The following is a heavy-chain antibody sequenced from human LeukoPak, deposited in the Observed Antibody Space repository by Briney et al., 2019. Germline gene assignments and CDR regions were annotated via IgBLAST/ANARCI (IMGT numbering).Heavy chain of an antibody. CDR3: ARVISYFDL. V-gene: IGHV3-74*01. J-gene: IGHJ4*02. Sequence: GRSLRLSSAASGFTFSRHWMHCVRQGPGKRLEWVSRIKSDGSETQYADSVKGRFTISRDNAHNTLYLQMTSLRPEDTAVYYCARVISYFDLWGQGALVTASS. D-gene: IGHD3/OR15-3a*01. CDR2: IKSDGSET. CDR1: GFTFSRHW.